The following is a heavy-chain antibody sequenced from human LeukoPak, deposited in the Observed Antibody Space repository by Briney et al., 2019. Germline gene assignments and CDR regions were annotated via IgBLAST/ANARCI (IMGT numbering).Heavy chain of an antibody. V-gene: IGHV3-21*01. J-gene: IGHJ4*02. CDR3: ARNRGDPSYFDY. Sequence: GGSLRLSCAASGFTFSSYSMKWVRQAPGKGLEWVSSISSSSSYIYYADSVKGRFTISRNNPKNSLYLQMNSLRAEDTAVYYCARNRGDPSYFDYWGQGTLVTVSS. CDR2: ISSSSSYI. D-gene: IGHD4-17*01. CDR1: GFTFSSYS.